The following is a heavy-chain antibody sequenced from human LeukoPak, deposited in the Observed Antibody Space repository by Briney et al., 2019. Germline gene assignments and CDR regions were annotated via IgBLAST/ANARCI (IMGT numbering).Heavy chain of an antibody. D-gene: IGHD4-11*01. CDR1: GYTSASYD. J-gene: IGHJ4*02. CDR3: ARNLRTTKPGPGY. V-gene: IGHV1-8*01. CDR2: MNPNSGNT. Sequence: ASVKVSCKASGYTSASYDINWVRQATGQGLEWMGWMNPNSGNTGYAQKFQGRVTMTRNTSISTAYMELSSLRSEDTAVYYCARNLRTTKPGPGYWGQGTLVTVSS.